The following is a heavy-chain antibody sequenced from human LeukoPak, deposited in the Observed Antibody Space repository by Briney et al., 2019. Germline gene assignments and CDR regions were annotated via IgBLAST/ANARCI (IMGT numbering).Heavy chain of an antibody. V-gene: IGHV3-23*01. Sequence: GGSLRLSCAASGFTFTTYAMSWVRQAPGKGLEWVSTISNNGDTTYYADSVKGRFTISRDNSKNSLYLQMNGLRAEDTAVYYCSTAKFDNWGQGTLVTVSS. J-gene: IGHJ4*02. CDR3: STAKFDN. CDR2: ISNNGDTT. CDR1: GFTFTTYA.